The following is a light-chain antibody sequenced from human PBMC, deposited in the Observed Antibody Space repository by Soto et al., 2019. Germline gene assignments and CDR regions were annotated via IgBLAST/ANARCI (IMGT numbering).Light chain of an antibody. Sequence: EVVLTQSPGNMSLSPGGRATLSCRASQSVSRRYLAWFQQKPCQAPRLLIYGASSRATGIPDRFSGSGSRTDFTLTISTLESEDFAVYYCRQHGNSPLTFGGGTRVEI. CDR1: QSVSRRY. J-gene: IGKJ4*01. CDR2: GAS. CDR3: RQHGNSPLT. V-gene: IGKV3-20*01.